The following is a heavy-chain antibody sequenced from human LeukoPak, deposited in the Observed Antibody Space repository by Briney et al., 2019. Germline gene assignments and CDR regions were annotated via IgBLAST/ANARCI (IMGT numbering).Heavy chain of an antibody. Sequence: GGSLRLSCVASGFTLSLFSMNWVRQAPVGGPEWISYVSASSTTIHYTGSVKGRFTISRDNSKNTLYLQMNSLRAEDTAVYYCARDLHSSSSSYWGQGTLVTVSS. D-gene: IGHD6-13*01. V-gene: IGHV3-48*01. CDR1: GFTLSLFS. J-gene: IGHJ4*02. CDR2: VSASSTTI. CDR3: ARDLHSSSSSY.